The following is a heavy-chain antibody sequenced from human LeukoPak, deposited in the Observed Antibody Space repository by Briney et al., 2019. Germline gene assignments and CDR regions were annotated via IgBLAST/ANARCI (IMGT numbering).Heavy chain of an antibody. V-gene: IGHV3-21*01. CDR1: GFTFSSYN. D-gene: IGHD3-10*01. Sequence: GGSLRLSCAASGFTFSSYNMNWVRQAPGKGLAWVSSITSTSSYIYYADSVKGRFTISRDNAKNSLYLQMNSLRAEDTGVYYCTRDRLLGGPGSYRAMDYWGQGTLVTVSS. CDR3: TRDRLLGGPGSYRAMDY. J-gene: IGHJ4*02. CDR2: ITSTSSYI.